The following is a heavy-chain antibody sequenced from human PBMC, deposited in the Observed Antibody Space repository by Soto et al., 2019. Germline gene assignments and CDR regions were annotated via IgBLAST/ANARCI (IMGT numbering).Heavy chain of an antibody. CDR2: IYHSGST. V-gene: IGHV4-38-2*02. CDR3: ARVGGYYYDSSGYYWPNFDY. J-gene: IGHJ4*02. Sequence: SETLSLTCTVSGYSISSGYYWGWIRQPPGKGLEWIGSIYHSGSTYYNPSLKSRVTISVDTSKNQFSLKLSSVTAADTAVYYCARVGGYYYDSSGYYWPNFDYWGQGTLVTVSS. CDR1: GYSISSGYY. D-gene: IGHD3-22*01.